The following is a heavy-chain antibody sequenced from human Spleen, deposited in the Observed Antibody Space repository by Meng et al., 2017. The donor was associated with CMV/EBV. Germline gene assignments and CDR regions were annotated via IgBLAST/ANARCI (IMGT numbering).Heavy chain of an antibody. Sequence: SETLSLTCAVYGGSFSGYYWSWIRQPPGKGLEWIGEINHSGSTNYNPSLKSRVTISVDTSKNQFSLKLSSVTAADTAVYYCARGREVASRYYYGSGPGAWGQGTLVTVSS. CDR1: GGSFSGYY. J-gene: IGHJ5*02. CDR2: INHSGST. D-gene: IGHD3-10*01. CDR3: ARGREVASRYYYGSGPGA. V-gene: IGHV4-34*01.